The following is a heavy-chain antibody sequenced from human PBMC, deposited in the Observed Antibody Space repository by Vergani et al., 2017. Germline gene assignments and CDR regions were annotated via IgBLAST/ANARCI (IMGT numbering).Heavy chain of an antibody. Sequence: EVQLLESGGGLVQPGGSLRLSCAASGFTFSSYAMSWVRQAPGKGLEWVSAISGSGGSTYYADSVKGRFTISRDNSKNTLYLQMNSLRAEDTAVYYCAKDPGGVGSSSYGMDVWGQGTTVTVSS. J-gene: IGHJ6*02. D-gene: IGHD6-6*01. V-gene: IGHV3-23*01. CDR2: ISGSGGST. CDR3: AKDPGGVGSSSYGMDV. CDR1: GFTFSSYA.